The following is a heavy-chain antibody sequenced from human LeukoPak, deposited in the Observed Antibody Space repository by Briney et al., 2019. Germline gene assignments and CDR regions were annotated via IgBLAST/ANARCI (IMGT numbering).Heavy chain of an antibody. CDR1: GGTFSSYA. CDR2: IIPIFGTA. Sequence: SVKVSCKASGGTFSSYAISWVRQAPGQGLEWMGGIIPIFGTANYAQKFQGRVTITADKSTSTAYMELSSLRSEDTAVYYCARDRYGSGSYFDYWGQGTLVAVSS. D-gene: IGHD3-10*01. CDR3: ARDRYGSGSYFDY. V-gene: IGHV1-69*06. J-gene: IGHJ4*02.